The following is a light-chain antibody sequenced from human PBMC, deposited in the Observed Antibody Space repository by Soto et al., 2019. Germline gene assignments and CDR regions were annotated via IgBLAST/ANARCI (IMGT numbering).Light chain of an antibody. CDR3: LQHNSYPRT. V-gene: IGKV1-17*01. Sequence: DLQMTQYPSSLSASXXDIVXITCLASQGIRNDVGWDQQKPGKAPKXXIDAASSLQRGVPSRFSGSGSGTEFTLTISSLQPEDFATYYCLQHNSYPRTFGQGTKVDIK. CDR2: AAS. J-gene: IGKJ1*01. CDR1: QGIRND.